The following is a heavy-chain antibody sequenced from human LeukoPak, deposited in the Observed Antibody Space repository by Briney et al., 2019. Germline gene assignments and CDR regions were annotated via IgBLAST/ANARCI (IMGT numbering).Heavy chain of an antibody. CDR1: GFTFSSYA. D-gene: IGHD1-26*01. CDR2: ISSSSSYI. V-gene: IGHV3-21*01. CDR3: AGSAQRDY. Sequence: GGSLRLSCAASGFTFSSYAMSWVRQAPGKGLEWVSSISSSSSYIYYADSVKGRFTISRDNAKNSLYLQMNSLRAEDTAVYYCAGSAQRDYWGQGTLVTVSS. J-gene: IGHJ4*02.